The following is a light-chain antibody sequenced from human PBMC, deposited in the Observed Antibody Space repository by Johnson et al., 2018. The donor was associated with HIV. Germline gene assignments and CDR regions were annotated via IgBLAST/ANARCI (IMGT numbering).Light chain of an antibody. V-gene: IGLV1-51*02. Sequence: HSVLTQPPSVSAAPGQKVTISCSGSSSNIGNNYVSWYQQFPGTAPKLLIYENNKRPSGIPDRFSGSKSDTSATLGITGLQTGDEAEYYCGTCDTSLSVYVFGTGTKVTVL. CDR1: SSNIGNNY. J-gene: IGLJ1*01. CDR2: ENN. CDR3: GTCDTSLSVYV.